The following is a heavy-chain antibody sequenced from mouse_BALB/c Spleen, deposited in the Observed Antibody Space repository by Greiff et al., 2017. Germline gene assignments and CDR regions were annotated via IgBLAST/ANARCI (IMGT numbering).Heavy chain of an antibody. CDR2: ISNLAYSI. CDR3: ARDLSGTFAY. CDR1: GFTFSDYG. J-gene: IGHJ3*01. V-gene: IGHV5-15*02. D-gene: IGHD4-1*01. Sequence: EVKLMESGGGLVQPGGSRKLSCAASGFTFSDYGMAWVRQAPGKGPEWVAFISNLAYSIYYADTVTGRFTISRENAKNTLYLEMSSLRSEDTAMYYCARDLSGTFAYWGQGTLVTVSA.